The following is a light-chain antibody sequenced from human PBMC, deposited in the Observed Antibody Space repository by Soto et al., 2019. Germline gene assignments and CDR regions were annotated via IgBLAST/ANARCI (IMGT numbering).Light chain of an antibody. CDR1: QSISSY. V-gene: IGKV1-39*01. CDR2: AAS. J-gene: IGKJ5*01. Sequence: DIQMIQSPSSLSASVGDRVTITCRASQSISSYLNWYQQKPGKAPKLLIYAASSLQSGVPSRFSGSGSGTDFTLTISSLQPEDFATYYCQQSYSTPPVTFGQGTRLEIK. CDR3: QQSYSTPPVT.